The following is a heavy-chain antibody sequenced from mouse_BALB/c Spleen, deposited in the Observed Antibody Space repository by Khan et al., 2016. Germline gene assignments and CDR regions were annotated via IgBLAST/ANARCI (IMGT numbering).Heavy chain of an antibody. J-gene: IGHJ3*01. V-gene: IGHV10-1*02. CDR3: VGHNTTALFAY. CDR2: IRSKSNNYAT. D-gene: IGHD1-1*01. CDR1: GFTFNTYA. Sequence: EVQLVESGGGLVQPKGSLKLSCAASGFTFNTYAMNWVRQAPGKGLEWVARIRSKSNNYATYYADSVKDRFTISRDDSQSMLYLQMNNLKTEDTAIDYGVGHNTTALFAYWGQGTLVTFSA.